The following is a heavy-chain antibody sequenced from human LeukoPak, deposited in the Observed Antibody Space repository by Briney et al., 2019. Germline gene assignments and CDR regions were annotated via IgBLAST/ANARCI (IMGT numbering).Heavy chain of an antibody. J-gene: IGHJ4*02. CDR1: GGSISSYY. CDR2: IYYSGST. CDR3: ARSGGWYSGYDY. V-gene: IGHV4-59*01. Sequence: SETLSLTCTVSGGSISSYYWSWIRQPPGKGLEWIGYIYYSGSTNYNPSLKSRVTISVDTSKNQFSLKLSSVTAADTAVYYCARSGGWYSGYDYWGQGTLVTVSS. D-gene: IGHD6-19*01.